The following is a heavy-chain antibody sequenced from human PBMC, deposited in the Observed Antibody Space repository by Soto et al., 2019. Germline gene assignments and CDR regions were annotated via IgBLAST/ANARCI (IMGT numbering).Heavy chain of an antibody. CDR1: GGTFTTSI. CDR2: IIPVFGTP. Sequence: QVQLVQSGAEVKKPGSSVKVSCQTSGGTFTTSIISWVRQAPGQGLEWMGGIIPVFGTPSYAQKFQGRVTMIADKSSSTAYMELRNLRSEDTAMYYCARPADYVSGFSQWGQGTLVTVSS. V-gene: IGHV1-69*06. CDR3: ARPADYVSGFSQ. J-gene: IGHJ4*02. D-gene: IGHD3-16*01.